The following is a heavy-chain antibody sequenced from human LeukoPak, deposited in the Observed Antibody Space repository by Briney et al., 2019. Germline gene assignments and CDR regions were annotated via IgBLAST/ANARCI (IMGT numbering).Heavy chain of an antibody. Sequence: GGSLRRSCAASGFTFSSYAMHWVRQAPGKGLEWVAVISYDGSNKYYADSVKGRFTISRDNSKNTLYLQMNSLRAEDTAVYYCARDEFGDYYDSSGYLLDYWGQGTLVTVSS. CDR2: ISYDGSNK. CDR1: GFTFSSYA. J-gene: IGHJ4*02. CDR3: ARDEFGDYYDSSGYLLDY. D-gene: IGHD3-22*01. V-gene: IGHV3-30-3*01.